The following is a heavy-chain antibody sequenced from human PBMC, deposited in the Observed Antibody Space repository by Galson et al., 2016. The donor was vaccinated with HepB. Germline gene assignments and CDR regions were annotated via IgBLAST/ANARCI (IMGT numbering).Heavy chain of an antibody. CDR3: AREGSSTNWYSPGHADY. J-gene: IGHJ4*02. D-gene: IGHD2-2*02. CDR2: INQDGSEK. V-gene: IGHV3-7*01. CDR1: GFTFTTYW. Sequence: SLRLSCAASGFTFTTYWMIWVRQAPGKGLEWVANINQDGSEKYHVDSVKGRFTISRDNAKNSLYLQMNSLGVEDTAPYYCAREGSSTNWYSPGHADYWGQGTLVTVSS.